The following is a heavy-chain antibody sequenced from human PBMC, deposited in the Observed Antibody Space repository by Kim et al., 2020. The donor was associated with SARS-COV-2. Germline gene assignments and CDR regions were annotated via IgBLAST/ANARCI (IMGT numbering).Heavy chain of an antibody. CDR3: ARDRDCSGGSCYTLDTSYNWFDP. Sequence: SVKVSCKASGGTFSSYAISWVRQAPGQGLEWMGGIIPIFGTANYAQKFQGRVTITADESTSTAYMELSSLRSEDTAVYYCARDRDCSGGSCYTLDTSYNWFDPWGQGTLVTVSS. CDR1: GGTFSSYA. D-gene: IGHD2-15*01. V-gene: IGHV1-69*13. J-gene: IGHJ5*02. CDR2: IIPIFGTA.